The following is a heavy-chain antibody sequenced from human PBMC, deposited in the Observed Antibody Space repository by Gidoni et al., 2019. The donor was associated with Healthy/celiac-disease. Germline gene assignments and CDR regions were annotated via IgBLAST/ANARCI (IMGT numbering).Heavy chain of an antibody. CDR1: GFTFSSYE. V-gene: IGHV3-48*03. J-gene: IGHJ4*02. D-gene: IGHD3-16*01. CDR3: AREREMGDFDY. CDR2: ISSSGSTI. Sequence: HPGGSLSLSCAASGFTFSSYEMNWVRQAPGKGLEWVSYISSSGSTIYYADSVKGRFTISRDNAKNSLYLQMNSLRAEDTAVYYCAREREMGDFDYWGQGTLVTVSS.